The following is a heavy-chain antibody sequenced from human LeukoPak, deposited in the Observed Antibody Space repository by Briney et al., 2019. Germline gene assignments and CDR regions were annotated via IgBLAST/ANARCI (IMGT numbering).Heavy chain of an antibody. CDR2: INPNSGGT. D-gene: IGHD3-3*01. V-gene: IGHV1-2*02. J-gene: IGHJ5*02. CDR1: GYTFTGYY. Sequence: ASVKVSCKASGYTFTGYYIHWVRQAPGQGLEWMGWINPNSGGTNYAQKFQGRVSMTRDTSISTTYMELSRLRSDDTAVYYCMRQEGVLGSRFDPWGQGTLVTVSS. CDR3: MRQEGVLGSRFDP.